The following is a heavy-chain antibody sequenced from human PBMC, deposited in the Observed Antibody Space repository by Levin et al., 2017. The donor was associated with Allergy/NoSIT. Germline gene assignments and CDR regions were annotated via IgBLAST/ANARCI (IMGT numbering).Heavy chain of an antibody. J-gene: IGHJ6*03. CDR2: INPNSGGT. Sequence: ASVKVSCKASGYTFTGYYMHWVRQAPGQGLEWMGWINPNSGGTNYAQKFQGRVTMTRDTSISTAYMELSRLRSDDTAVYYCARDRFDLGYCSGGSCYSLNAGYYMDVWGKGTTVTVSS. V-gene: IGHV1-2*02. CDR1: GYTFTGYY. D-gene: IGHD2-15*01. CDR3: ARDRFDLGYCSGGSCYSLNAGYYMDV.